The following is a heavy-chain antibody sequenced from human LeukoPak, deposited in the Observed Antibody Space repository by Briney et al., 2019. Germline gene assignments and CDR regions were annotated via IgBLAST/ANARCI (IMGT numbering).Heavy chain of an antibody. J-gene: IGHJ6*03. CDR2: MNPNSGNT. V-gene: IGHV1-8*01. CDR1: GYTFTSYD. Sequence: ASVKVSCKASGYTFTSYDINWVRQATGQGLEWMGWMNPNSGNTGYAQKFQGRVTMTRNTSISTAYMELSSLRSEDTAVYYCARGGSPPLYYYYYMDVWGKGTPVTVSS. CDR3: ARGGSPPLYYYYYMDV.